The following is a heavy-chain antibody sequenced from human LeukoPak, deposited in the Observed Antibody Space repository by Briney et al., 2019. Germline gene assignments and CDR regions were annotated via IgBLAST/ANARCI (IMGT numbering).Heavy chain of an antibody. D-gene: IGHD5-18*01. J-gene: IGHJ4*02. Sequence: PSETLSLTCTVSGGSISSSYWSWIRQPAGKGLEWIGRIYTSGSTNYNPSLKSRVTISVDTSKNQFSLKLSSVTAADTAVYYCARGNSYGSYYFDYWGQGTLVTVSS. V-gene: IGHV4-4*07. CDR2: IYTSGST. CDR1: GGSISSSY. CDR3: ARGNSYGSYYFDY.